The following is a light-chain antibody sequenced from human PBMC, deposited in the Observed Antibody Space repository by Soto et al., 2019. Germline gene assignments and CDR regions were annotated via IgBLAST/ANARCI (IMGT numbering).Light chain of an antibody. CDR1: SSNIGAGYD. Sequence: HSVLTQPPSVSGAPGQRVTISCTGSSSNIGAGYDVHWYQQLPGTAPKLLIYGNSNRPSGVPDRFSGSKSGTSASLAITGLQAEDEADYYCQSYDSSLHVVFGGGTKLTVL. CDR3: QSYDSSLHVV. CDR2: GNS. J-gene: IGLJ2*01. V-gene: IGLV1-40*01.